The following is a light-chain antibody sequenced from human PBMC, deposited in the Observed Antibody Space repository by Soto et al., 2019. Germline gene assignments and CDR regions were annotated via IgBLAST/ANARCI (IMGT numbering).Light chain of an antibody. Sequence: DIQVTQSPSTLSASVGDRVTITCRASQTISNRLAWYQQKPGKAPELLMYDASSLESGVPSRFSGRGYGTEFTLIVSSLQHDDSATYYCQQYKSGWTFGQGTKVEIK. CDR3: QQYKSGWT. CDR1: QTISNR. V-gene: IGKV1-5*01. J-gene: IGKJ1*01. CDR2: DAS.